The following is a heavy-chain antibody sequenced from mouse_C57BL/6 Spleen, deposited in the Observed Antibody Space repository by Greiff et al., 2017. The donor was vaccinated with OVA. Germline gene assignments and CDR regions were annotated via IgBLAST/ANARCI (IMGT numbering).Heavy chain of an antibody. CDR2: ISDGGSYT. Sequence: EVNVVESGGGLVKPGGSLKLSCAASGFTFSSYAMSWVRQTPEKRLEWVATISDGGSYTYYPDNVKGRFTISRDNAKNNLYLQMSHLKSEDTAMYYCARVTTVVAQGYFDVWGTGTTVTVSS. CDR1: GFTFSSYA. V-gene: IGHV5-4*03. D-gene: IGHD1-1*01. CDR3: ARVTTVVAQGYFDV. J-gene: IGHJ1*03.